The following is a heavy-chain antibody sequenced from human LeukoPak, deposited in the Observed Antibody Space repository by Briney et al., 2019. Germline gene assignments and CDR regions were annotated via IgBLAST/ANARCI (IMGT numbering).Heavy chain of an antibody. D-gene: IGHD6-13*01. V-gene: IGHV3-23*01. Sequence: PGRSLRLSCAASGFTFSSYAMHWVRQAPGKGLEWVSAISGSGGSTYYADSVKGRFAISRDNSKNTLYLQMDSLRAEDTAVYYCAKEVPYSNTWYTIDYWGQGTLVIVSS. CDR1: GFTFSSYA. J-gene: IGHJ4*02. CDR2: ISGSGGST. CDR3: AKEVPYSNTWYTIDY.